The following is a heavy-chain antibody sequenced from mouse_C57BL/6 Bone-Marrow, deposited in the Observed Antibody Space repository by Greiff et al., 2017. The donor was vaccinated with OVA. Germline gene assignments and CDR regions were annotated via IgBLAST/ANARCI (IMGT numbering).Heavy chain of an antibody. V-gene: IGHV5-17*01. Sequence: EVKLMESGGGLVKPGGSLKLSCAASGFTFSDYGMHWVRQAPEKGLEWVAYISSGGSTIYYADTVKGRFTISRDNAKNTLFLQMTSLRSEDTAMYYCARGYDGYSSMDYWGQGTSVTVSS. CDR3: ARGYDGYSSMDY. J-gene: IGHJ4*01. CDR2: ISSGGSTI. D-gene: IGHD2-3*01. CDR1: GFTFSDYG.